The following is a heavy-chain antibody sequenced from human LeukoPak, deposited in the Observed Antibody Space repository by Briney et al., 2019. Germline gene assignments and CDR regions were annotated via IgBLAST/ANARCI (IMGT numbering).Heavy chain of an antibody. V-gene: IGHV3-23*01. CDR1: GFTFSFNA. CDR3: AKELWIAVTGTEEDYYSYYGMDV. J-gene: IGHJ6*02. Sequence: GGSLRLSCAASGFTFSFNAMSWVRQAPGKGLEWVSVISGSSGSIYYADSVKGRFTISRDNSKNTLYLQMNSLRAEDTAVYYCAKELWIAVTGTEEDYYSYYGMDVWGQGTTVTVSS. D-gene: IGHD6-19*01. CDR2: ISGSSGSI.